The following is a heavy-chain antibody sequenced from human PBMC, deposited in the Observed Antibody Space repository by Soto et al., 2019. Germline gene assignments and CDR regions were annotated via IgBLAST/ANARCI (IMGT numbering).Heavy chain of an antibody. Sequence: TGGSLRLSCIVSGISFEDHAMHWVRQSPGKGLEWVSCISWDSDTIDYADSVKGRFTVSRDNAKNSLYLQRTSLRPENTAFYYVTKCGQDYGFDPWGQGTPVTVSS. CDR2: ISWDSDTI. CDR1: GISFEDHA. CDR3: TKCGQDYGFDP. V-gene: IGHV3-9*01. D-gene: IGHD4-17*01. J-gene: IGHJ5*01.